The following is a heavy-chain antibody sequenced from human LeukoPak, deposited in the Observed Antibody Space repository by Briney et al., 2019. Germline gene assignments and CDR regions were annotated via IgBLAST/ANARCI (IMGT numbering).Heavy chain of an antibody. D-gene: IGHD2-15*01. J-gene: IGHJ3*02. CDR2: INPNSGGT. Sequence: ASVRVSRKASGYGFSDYYMHWVRQAPGQGLEWMGWINPNSGGTNYAQQFQGRVTMTRDTSISTAYMELSRLRSDDTAVYSCARAALYCTGGSCYFYAFDIWGQGALGTASS. CDR3: ARAALYCTGGSCYFYAFDI. CDR1: GYGFSDYY. V-gene: IGHV1-2*02.